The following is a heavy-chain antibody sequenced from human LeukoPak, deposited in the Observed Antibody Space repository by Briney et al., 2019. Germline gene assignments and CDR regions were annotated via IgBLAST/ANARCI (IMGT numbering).Heavy chain of an antibody. CDR2: INPSGGST. J-gene: IGHJ4*02. Sequence: ASVKVSCKASGYTFTGYYMHWVRQAPGQGLEWMGVINPSGGSTSYAQKFQGRVTMTRDTSTSTVYMELSSLRSEDTAVYYCARSRDGYNFGDYWGQGTLVTVSS. D-gene: IGHD5-24*01. CDR1: GYTFTGYY. CDR3: ARSRDGYNFGDY. V-gene: IGHV1-46*01.